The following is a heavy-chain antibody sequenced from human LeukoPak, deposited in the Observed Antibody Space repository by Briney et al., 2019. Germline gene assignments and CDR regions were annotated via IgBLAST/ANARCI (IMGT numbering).Heavy chain of an antibody. CDR3: ASLHQVRGPTVFDY. CDR2: ISHRGSS. CDR1: GGSFSGYY. D-gene: IGHD3-10*01. Sequence: SETLSLTCAVYGGSFSGYYWSWIRQPPGKRLEWIGEISHRGSSNYNPSLKSRAIISVDTSKNQFSLRLNSVTAADTAVYYCASLHQVRGPTVFDYWGQGTLVTVSS. J-gene: IGHJ4*02. V-gene: IGHV4-34*01.